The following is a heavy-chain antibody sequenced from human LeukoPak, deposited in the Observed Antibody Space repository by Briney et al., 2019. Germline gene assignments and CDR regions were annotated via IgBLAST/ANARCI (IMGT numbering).Heavy chain of an antibody. CDR3: TTFSPIDMATTRDY. D-gene: IGHD5-24*01. V-gene: IGHV3-15*01. Sequence: GGPLRLSCEASGFTSISFAMHWVGRPPGRGWKWVGRFKSKTDGGTTDYAAPVKGRFTISRDDSKNTLYLQMNSLKTEDTAVYYCTTFSPIDMATTRDYWGQGTLVTVSS. CDR2: FKSKTDGGTT. CDR1: GFTSISFA. J-gene: IGHJ4*02.